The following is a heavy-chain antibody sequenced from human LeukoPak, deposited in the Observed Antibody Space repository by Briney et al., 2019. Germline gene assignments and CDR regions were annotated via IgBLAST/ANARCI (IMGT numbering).Heavy chain of an antibody. D-gene: IGHD6-19*01. Sequence: SETLSLTCNVSGDSISSSSYYWSWIRVPPGKGLEWIGRIYYSGSTYYNPSLKSRVTISVDTSKNQFSLKLSSVTAADTAVYYCARDRLAVAGLGYFQHWGQGTLVTVSS. CDR3: ARDRLAVAGLGYFQH. CDR1: GDSISSSSYY. J-gene: IGHJ1*01. CDR2: IYYSGST. V-gene: IGHV4-39*07.